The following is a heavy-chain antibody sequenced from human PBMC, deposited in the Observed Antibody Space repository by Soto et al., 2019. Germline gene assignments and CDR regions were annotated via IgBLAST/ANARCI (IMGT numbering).Heavy chain of an antibody. D-gene: IGHD2-15*01. CDR2: IYTSGST. Sequence: QVQPQESGPGLVKPSETLSLTCTVSGGSISSYYWSWIRQPAGKGLEWIGRIYTSGSTNYNPSLKSRVTMSVDTSKSQLSLKLSSVTAADTAVYYCARDSYCSGGTCYHYYWGQGTLVTVSS. V-gene: IGHV4-4*07. CDR1: GGSISSYY. CDR3: ARDSYCSGGTCYHYY. J-gene: IGHJ4*02.